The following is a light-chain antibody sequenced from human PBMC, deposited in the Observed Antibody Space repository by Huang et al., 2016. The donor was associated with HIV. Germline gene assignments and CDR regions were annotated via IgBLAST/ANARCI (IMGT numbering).Light chain of an antibody. Sequence: EIVMTQSPATLSAFPGARVILSCRASQSVGGNLAWYQQRRGQSPKLLIYENHLRQTGVPARFRGSGFGTEFTLTISSLQSEDFALYFCQQCNSWPWTFGQGTKVDI. CDR2: ENH. V-gene: IGKV3-15*01. CDR3: QQCNSWPWT. J-gene: IGKJ1*01. CDR1: QSVGGN.